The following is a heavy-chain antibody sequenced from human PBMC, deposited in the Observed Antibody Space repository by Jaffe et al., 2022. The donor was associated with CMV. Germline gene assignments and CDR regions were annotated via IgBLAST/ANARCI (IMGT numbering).Heavy chain of an antibody. CDR2: INPNSGAT. J-gene: IGHJ4*02. V-gene: IGHV1-2*04. CDR3: ATDGGSVAAPKYFFDF. CDR1: GYTFTGYY. Sequence: QVQLLQSGAEVKKPGASVRVSCKASGYTFTGYYIHWVRQAPGQGLEWMGWINPNSGATNYAQNFQGWVTMTRDTSISTAYMELSRLRSDDTAVYYCATDGGSVAAPKYFFDFWGQGTLVTVSS. D-gene: IGHD6-6*01.